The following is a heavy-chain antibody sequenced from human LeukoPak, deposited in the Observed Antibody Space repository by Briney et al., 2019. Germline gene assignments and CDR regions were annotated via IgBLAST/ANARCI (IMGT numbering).Heavy chain of an antibody. CDR1: GGSISTYY. Sequence: SETLSLTCTVSGGSISTYYWNWIRQPPGKGLEWIGYIYHSGSTNYNPSLKSRVTISVDTSKNQFSLKLSSVTAADTAVYYCARKYSSSFDYWGQGTLVTVSS. D-gene: IGHD6-6*01. CDR3: ARKYSSSFDY. CDR2: IYHSGST. J-gene: IGHJ4*02. V-gene: IGHV4-59*01.